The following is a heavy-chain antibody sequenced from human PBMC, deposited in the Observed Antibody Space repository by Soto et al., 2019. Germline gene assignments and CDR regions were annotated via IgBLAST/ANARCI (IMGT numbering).Heavy chain of an antibody. CDR2: IYYSGST. D-gene: IGHD6-6*01. J-gene: IGHJ1*01. CDR3: ASRIEYSSSEYFQH. V-gene: IGHV4-39*01. Sequence: SETLSLTCTVSGGSISSSSYYWGWIRQPPGKGLEWIGSIYYSGSTYYNPSLKSRVTISVDTSKNQFSLKLSSVTAADTAVYYCASRIEYSSSEYFQHWGQGTLVTVSS. CDR1: GGSISSSSYY.